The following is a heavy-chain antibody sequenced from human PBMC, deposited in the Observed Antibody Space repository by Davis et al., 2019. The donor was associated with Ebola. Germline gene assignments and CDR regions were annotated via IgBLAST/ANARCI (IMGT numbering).Heavy chain of an antibody. CDR3: ARAQFPTTSDH. D-gene: IGHD1-1*01. CDR1: GGTFSRYG. V-gene: IGHV1-18*01. Sequence: ASVKVSCKASGGTFSRYGINWVRQAPGQGLEWMGWINPHNGNTNYAQNVQGRVTMTTDTSTSTAYMEVGSLRSDDTAVYYCARAQFPTTSDHWGQGTLVTVSS. CDR2: INPHNGNT. J-gene: IGHJ4*02.